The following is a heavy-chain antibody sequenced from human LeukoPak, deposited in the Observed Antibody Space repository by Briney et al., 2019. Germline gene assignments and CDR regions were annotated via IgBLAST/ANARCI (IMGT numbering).Heavy chain of an antibody. CDR1: GFTFSSYS. Sequence: GGSLRLSCAASGFTFSSYSMNWVRQAPGKGLEWVSSISSSSYIYYADSVKGRFTISRDNAKNSPYLQMNSLRAEDTAVYYCARDPIAVAGPFFDYWGQGALVTVSS. D-gene: IGHD6-19*01. CDR2: ISSSSYI. J-gene: IGHJ4*02. CDR3: ARDPIAVAGPFFDY. V-gene: IGHV3-21*01.